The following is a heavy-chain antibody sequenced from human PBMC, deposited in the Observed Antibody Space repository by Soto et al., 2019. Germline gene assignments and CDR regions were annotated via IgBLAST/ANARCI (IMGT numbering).Heavy chain of an antibody. J-gene: IGHJ6*02. Sequence: QVQLQESGPGLVKPSQTLSLTCSISGASISSDDYSWSWFRQPPGKGLEWIGYISYSGSTYYNPSLKSRITIAVDTSKTQFSLILSSVTAADTAVFYCAREVNNYYGMDVWGQGTTVTVSS. V-gene: IGHV4-30-4*01. CDR2: ISYSGST. CDR3: AREVNNYYGMDV. CDR1: GASISSDDYS.